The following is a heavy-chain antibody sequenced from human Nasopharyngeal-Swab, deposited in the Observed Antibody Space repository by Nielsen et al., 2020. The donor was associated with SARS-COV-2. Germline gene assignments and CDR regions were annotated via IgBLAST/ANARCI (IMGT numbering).Heavy chain of an antibody. V-gene: IGHV1-69*10. CDR1: GGTLSNYP. Sequence: SVKVSCKASGGTLSNYPISWVRQAPGQGLEWKGGIMPILGVATYTQNFQGRVKITADKSTNTVYMELSSLRSDDTAMYFCAEDPGGRGRGSWGPGTQVTVSS. J-gene: IGHJ5*02. CDR2: IMPILGVA. D-gene: IGHD2-8*02. CDR3: AEDPGGRGRGS.